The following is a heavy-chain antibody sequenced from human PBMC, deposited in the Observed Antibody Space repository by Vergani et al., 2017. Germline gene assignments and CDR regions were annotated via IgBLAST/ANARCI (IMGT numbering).Heavy chain of an antibody. Sequence: QVQLVQSGAEVKKPGSSVKVSCKASGGTFSSYAISWVRQAPGQGLEWMGRIIPILGIANYAQKFQGRVTITADKSTSTAYMELSSLRSEDTAVYYCARVIAIPVGFDPWGQGTLVTVSS. CDR2: IIPILGIA. V-gene: IGHV1-69*09. CDR1: GGTFSSYA. D-gene: IGHD2-21*01. J-gene: IGHJ5*02. CDR3: ARVIAIPVGFDP.